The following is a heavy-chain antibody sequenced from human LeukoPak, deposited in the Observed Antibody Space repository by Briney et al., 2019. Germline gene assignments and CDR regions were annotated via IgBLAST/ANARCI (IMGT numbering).Heavy chain of an antibody. Sequence: GGSLRLSCTPSGFTFSNFAMSWVRQAPGKGLEWVSAISGSGGNTYYADSVKGRFTISRDNSKNTLYLQMNSLRAEDTAVYYCAKKNYDFWSGPHLWFFDYWGQGTLVTVSS. V-gene: IGHV3-23*01. D-gene: IGHD3-3*01. CDR3: AKKNYDFWSGPHLWFFDY. CDR1: GFTFSNFA. CDR2: ISGSGGNT. J-gene: IGHJ4*02.